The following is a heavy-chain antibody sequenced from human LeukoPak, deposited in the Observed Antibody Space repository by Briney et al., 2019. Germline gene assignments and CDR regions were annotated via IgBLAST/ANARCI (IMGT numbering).Heavy chain of an antibody. Sequence: GGSLRLSCAASGFNVSDSDMHWVRQAPGKGLEWVAFTRSNGGNKYYGDSGKGRFTISRDNSKNTLYLQMNSLRSEDTAVYSCAKSARIWGYFDYWGQGTLVTVSS. CDR3: AKSARIWGYFDY. D-gene: IGHD2/OR15-2a*01. CDR1: GFNVSDSD. V-gene: IGHV3-30*02. J-gene: IGHJ4*02. CDR2: TRSNGGNK.